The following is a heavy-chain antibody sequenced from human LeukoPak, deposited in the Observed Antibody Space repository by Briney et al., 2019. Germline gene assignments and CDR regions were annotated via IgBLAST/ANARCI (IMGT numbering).Heavy chain of an antibody. CDR2: IYYSGST. CDR1: GGSISSSY. CDR3: ARLLRGKSFGFTY. Sequence: PSETLSLTCTVSGGSISSSYWGWIRQPPGKGLEWIGYIYYSGSTYYNPSLKSRVTISVDTSKNQFSLELSSVAAADTAVYYCARLLRGKSFGFTYWGQGTLVTVSS. V-gene: IGHV4-59*01. D-gene: IGHD5-18*01. J-gene: IGHJ4*02.